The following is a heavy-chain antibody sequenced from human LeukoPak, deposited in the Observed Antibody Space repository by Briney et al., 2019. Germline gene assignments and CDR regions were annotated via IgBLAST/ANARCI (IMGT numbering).Heavy chain of an antibody. J-gene: IGHJ3*02. CDR3: ARGSETELPDAFDI. Sequence: PSETLSLTCAVYGGSFSGYYWSWIRQPPGKGLERIGEINHSGSTNYNPSLKSRVTISVDTSKNQFSLKLSSVTAADTAVYYCARGSETELPDAFDIWGQGTMVTVSS. CDR2: INHSGST. CDR1: GGSFSGYY. V-gene: IGHV4-34*01. D-gene: IGHD1-26*01.